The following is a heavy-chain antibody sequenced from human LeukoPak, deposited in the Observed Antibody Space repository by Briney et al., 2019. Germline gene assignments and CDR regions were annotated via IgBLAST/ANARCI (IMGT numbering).Heavy chain of an antibody. J-gene: IGHJ4*02. D-gene: IGHD6-19*01. V-gene: IGHV4-59*01. Sequence: PSETPSLTCTVSGGSISSYYWSWIRQPPGKGLEWIGYIYYSGSTNYNPSLKSRVTISVDTSKNQFSLKLSSVTAADTAVYYCARSSSGWTPLSFDYWGQGTLVTVSS. CDR3: ARSSSGWTPLSFDY. CDR2: IYYSGST. CDR1: GGSISSYY.